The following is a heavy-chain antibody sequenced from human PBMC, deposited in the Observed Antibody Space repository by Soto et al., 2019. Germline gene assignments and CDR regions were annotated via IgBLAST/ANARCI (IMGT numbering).Heavy chain of an antibody. D-gene: IGHD4-17*01. V-gene: IGHV1-46*03. CDR1: GYTFTRFY. CDR3: TRDLQSDYDF. Sequence: QVQLLQSGAEVKKPGASVKVSCKAYGYTFTRFYMRWVRQAPGQGLELMGIINPSGGSTNYAQKFQGRVTMTRDTSTSTVYMELSSLRSEDTAVYYCTRDLQSDYDFWGQGTLVTVSS. CDR2: INPSGGST. J-gene: IGHJ4*02.